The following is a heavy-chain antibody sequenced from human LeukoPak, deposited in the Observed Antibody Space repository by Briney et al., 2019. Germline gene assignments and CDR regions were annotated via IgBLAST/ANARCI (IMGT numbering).Heavy chain of an antibody. V-gene: IGHV1-69*04. Sequence: SVKVSCKASGGTFSSYTISWVRQAPGQGLDWMGRIIPILGIANYAQKFQGRVTITADKSTSTAYMELSSLRSEDTAVYYCARDPSYSSSWIKGYFQHWGQGTLVTVSS. CDR2: IIPILGIA. D-gene: IGHD6-13*01. CDR3: ARDPSYSSSWIKGYFQH. CDR1: GGTFSSYT. J-gene: IGHJ1*01.